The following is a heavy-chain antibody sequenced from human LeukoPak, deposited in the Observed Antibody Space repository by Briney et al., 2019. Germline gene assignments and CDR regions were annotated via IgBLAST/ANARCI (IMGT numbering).Heavy chain of an antibody. CDR1: GGSISSYY. CDR3: ARVRYSSSWLPYYFDY. CDR2: IYYSGST. J-gene: IGHJ4*02. Sequence: SETLSLTCTVSGGSISSYYWSWIRQPPGKGLDWIGYIYYSGSTSYNPSLKSRVTISVDTSKNQFSLKLSSVTAADTAVYYCARVRYSSSWLPYYFDYWGQGTLVTVSS. V-gene: IGHV4-59*01. D-gene: IGHD6-13*01.